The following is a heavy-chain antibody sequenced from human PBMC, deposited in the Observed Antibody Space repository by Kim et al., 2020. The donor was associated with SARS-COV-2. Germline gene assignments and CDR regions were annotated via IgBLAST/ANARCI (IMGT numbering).Heavy chain of an antibody. J-gene: IGHJ4*02. CDR3: TRAKI. CDR1: GFIFSSQW. CDR2: INPDGSDK. V-gene: IGHV3-7*01. Sequence: GGSLRLSCEASGFIFSSQWMSWVRQAPGKGLEWVANINPDGSDKSYVDSVKGRFTISRDNGKNSLYLQMDSLRAEDTAVYYCTRAKIWGQGALVTASS.